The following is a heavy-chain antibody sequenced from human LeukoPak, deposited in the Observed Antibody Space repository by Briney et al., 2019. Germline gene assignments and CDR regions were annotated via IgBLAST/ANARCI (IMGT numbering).Heavy chain of an antibody. CDR2: IYYSGST. CDR3: ARQFTEDY. J-gene: IGHJ4*02. V-gene: IGHV4-39*01. Sequence: SSETLSLTCTVSGGSISSSSYYWGRLRQPPGKGLEWIGSIYYSGSTYYNPSLKSRVTISVDTSKNQYSLKLSSVTAADTAVYYCARQFTEDYWGQGTLVTVSS. CDR1: GGSISSSSYY.